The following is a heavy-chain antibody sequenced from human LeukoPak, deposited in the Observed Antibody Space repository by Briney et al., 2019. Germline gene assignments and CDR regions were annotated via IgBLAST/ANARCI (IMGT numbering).Heavy chain of an antibody. J-gene: IGHJ4*02. D-gene: IGHD4-17*01. Sequence: PGGSLRLSCAASGFTFSSYSMNWVRQAPGKGLEWVSYISSSSSTIYYADSVKGRFTISRDNAKNSLYLQMNSLRAEDTAVYFCARVAYGDYGVFDYWGQGTLVTVSS. V-gene: IGHV3-48*01. CDR3: ARVAYGDYGVFDY. CDR1: GFTFSSYS. CDR2: ISSSSSTI.